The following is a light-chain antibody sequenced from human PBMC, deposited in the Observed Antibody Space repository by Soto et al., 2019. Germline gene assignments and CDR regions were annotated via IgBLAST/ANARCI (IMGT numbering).Light chain of an antibody. Sequence: EIVLTQSPGILSLSPGERASLSGGVSQSISSSFLAWYQQKPGQAPRLLIYGTSTRATGIPVRFSGSGSGTDFTLTISSLQPEDFAVYFCHQDFNLPWTFGQGTKVDIK. V-gene: IGKV3D-7*01. CDR1: QSISSSF. CDR3: HQDFNLPWT. CDR2: GTS. J-gene: IGKJ1*01.